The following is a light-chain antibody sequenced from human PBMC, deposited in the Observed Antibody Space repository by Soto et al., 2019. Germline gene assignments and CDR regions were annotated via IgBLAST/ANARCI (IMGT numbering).Light chain of an antibody. CDR3: QQRSNWPLT. J-gene: IGKJ4*01. V-gene: IGKV3-11*01. CDR1: QSVSSY. Sequence: ETVLTQSPAPLSLSPGERATLSCRASQSVSSYLAWYQQKPGQAPRLLISDASNRATGIPARFSGSGSGTDFTRTISSLEPEDFAVYYCQQRSNWPLTFGGGTKVEIK. CDR2: DAS.